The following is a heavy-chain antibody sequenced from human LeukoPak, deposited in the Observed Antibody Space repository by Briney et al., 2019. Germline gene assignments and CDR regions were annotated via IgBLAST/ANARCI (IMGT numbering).Heavy chain of an antibody. CDR3: ARGEGYSYGYFLH. Sequence: AASVKVSCKASGGTLRDYGFSWVRQAPGQGLEWMGQIVPVFGMAKYAQKFQGRLTITTDESSNTVYMDLSSLRSDDTAVYYCARGEGYSYGYFLHWGQGSLVTVS. V-gene: IGHV1-69*05. J-gene: IGHJ1*01. CDR2: IVPVFGMA. D-gene: IGHD5-18*01. CDR1: GGTLRDYG.